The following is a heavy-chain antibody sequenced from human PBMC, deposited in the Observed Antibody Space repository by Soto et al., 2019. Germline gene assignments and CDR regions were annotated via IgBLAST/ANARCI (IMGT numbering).Heavy chain of an antibody. V-gene: IGHV1-18*01. CDR1: GDTFISSG. J-gene: IGHJ3*02. Sequence: ASVKVSCKASGDTFISSGISWVRQAPGQGLEWMGWISGYKGDTNYAQKFQGRVTLTTDTSTSTAYMELRSLTPGDTAIYYCARIEYCSGGNCYSAFDIWGQGTLVTVSS. CDR2: ISGYKGDT. D-gene: IGHD2-15*01. CDR3: ARIEYCSGGNCYSAFDI.